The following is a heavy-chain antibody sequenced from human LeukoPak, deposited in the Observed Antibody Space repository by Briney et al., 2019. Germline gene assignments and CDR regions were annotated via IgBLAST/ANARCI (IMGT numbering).Heavy chain of an antibody. V-gene: IGHV4-4*07. Sequence: SETLSLTCTVSGGSISSYYWSWIRQPAGKGLEWIGRIYTSGSTNYNPSLKSRVTMSVDTSKNQFSLKLSSVTAADTAVYYCAGEISIAAAAPYNWFDPRGQGTLVTVSS. CDR3: AGEISIAAAAPYNWFDP. J-gene: IGHJ5*02. CDR2: IYTSGST. CDR1: GGSISSYY. D-gene: IGHD6-13*01.